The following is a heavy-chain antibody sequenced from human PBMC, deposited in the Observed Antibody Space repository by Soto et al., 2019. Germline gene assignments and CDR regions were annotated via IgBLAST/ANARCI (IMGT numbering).Heavy chain of an antibody. CDR1: GFTVSSDY. CDR3: ARAFIGVAGYFDY. D-gene: IGHD6-19*01. V-gene: IGHV3-66*01. CDR2: IYSGGDT. J-gene: IGHJ4*02. Sequence: PGGSLRLSCAASGFTVSSDYMSRVRQAPGKGLEWVSVIYSGGDTHYADSVKGRFTISRDNSKNTLYLQMNSLRAEDTAVYYCARAFIGVAGYFDYWGQGTLVTVSS.